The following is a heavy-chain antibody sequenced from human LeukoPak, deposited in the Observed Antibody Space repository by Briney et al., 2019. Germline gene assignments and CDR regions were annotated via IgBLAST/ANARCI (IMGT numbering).Heavy chain of an antibody. Sequence: PGGSLRLSCTASGFTFSDHWMTWVRQAPGKGPEWVPNIKQDGSQRYYVDSVRGRFTISRDNAKNSLFLQMNGLRAEDTAVYYCARRGGSSSRRSPIDYWGQGTLVTVSS. J-gene: IGHJ4*02. CDR2: IKQDGSQR. CDR1: GFTFSDHW. CDR3: ARRGGSSSRRSPIDY. D-gene: IGHD6-6*01. V-gene: IGHV3-7*01.